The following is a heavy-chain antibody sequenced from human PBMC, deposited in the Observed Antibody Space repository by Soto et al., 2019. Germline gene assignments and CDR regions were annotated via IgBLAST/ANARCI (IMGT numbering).Heavy chain of an antibody. CDR2: IYWDDDK. Sequence: QITLKESGPTLVKPTQTLTLTCTFSGFSLSTSGVGVGWIRQPPGKALEWLALIYWDDDKRYSPSLKSRLTLTTDPSKHQAVLTITNMDPVDTATYYCAHSRGSYAVSPLHPPLPYYSHYWGQGTLVTVSS. D-gene: IGHD6-19*01. CDR3: AHSRGSYAVSPLHPPLPYYSHY. J-gene: IGHJ4*02. V-gene: IGHV2-5*02. CDR1: GFSLSTSGVG.